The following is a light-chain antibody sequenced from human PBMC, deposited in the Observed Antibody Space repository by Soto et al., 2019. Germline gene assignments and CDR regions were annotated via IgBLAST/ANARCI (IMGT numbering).Light chain of an antibody. CDR3: SSYTSSSARV. J-gene: IGLJ3*02. CDR1: SSDVGGYNY. CDR2: EVS. V-gene: IGLV2-14*01. Sequence: QSALTQPASVSGSPGQPITISCTGTSSDVGGYNYVSWYQQHPGKAPKLMIYEVSNRPSGISTRFSGSKSGNTASLTISGRQAEDEADYYCSSYTSSSARVFGGGTKLTVL.